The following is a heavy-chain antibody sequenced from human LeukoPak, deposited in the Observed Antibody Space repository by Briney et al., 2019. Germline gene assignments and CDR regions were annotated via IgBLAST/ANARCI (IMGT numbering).Heavy chain of an antibody. V-gene: IGHV3-7*01. Sequence: PVGSLRLYCAASGYPFSSYWMNWVRQATGNSLDWVAYIKKDGSEKYYVGSVKGRFTISRDNAKNSLYLQMNSLRAEDTAVYYCARHSSGQPFDYWGQGTLVTVSS. D-gene: IGHD6-19*01. CDR1: GYPFSSYW. J-gene: IGHJ4*02. CDR3: ARHSSGQPFDY. CDR2: IKKDGSEK.